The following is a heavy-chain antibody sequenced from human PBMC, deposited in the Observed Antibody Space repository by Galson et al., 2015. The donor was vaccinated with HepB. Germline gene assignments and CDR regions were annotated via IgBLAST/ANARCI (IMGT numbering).Heavy chain of an antibody. D-gene: IGHD6-13*01. CDR3: AKDFGYSVDY. J-gene: IGHJ4*02. V-gene: IGHV3-30*18. CDR1: GFTFSSYG. Sequence: SLRLSCAASGFTFSSYGMHWVRQAPGKGLEWVAVISYDGSNKYYADSVKGRFTISRDNSKNTLYLQMNSLRAEDTAVYYCAKDFGYSVDYWGQGTLVTVSS. CDR2: ISYDGSNK.